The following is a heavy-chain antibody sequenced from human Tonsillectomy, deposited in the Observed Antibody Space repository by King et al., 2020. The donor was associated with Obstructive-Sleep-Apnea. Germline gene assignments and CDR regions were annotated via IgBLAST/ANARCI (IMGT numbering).Heavy chain of an antibody. CDR1: GFTFTDYDYY. D-gene: IGHD6-19*01. J-gene: IGHJ4*02. Sequence: VQLVESGGGVVKPGGSLRLSGAASGFTFTDYDYYMSWIRQAPGKGLEWVAYISSTGTYIKYADSLKGRFTISRDNAANSVYLQMNSLRADDTALYFCARESGDWLVDSWGQGTLVIVSS. CDR3: ARESGDWLVDS. V-gene: IGHV3-11*06. CDR2: ISSTGTYI.